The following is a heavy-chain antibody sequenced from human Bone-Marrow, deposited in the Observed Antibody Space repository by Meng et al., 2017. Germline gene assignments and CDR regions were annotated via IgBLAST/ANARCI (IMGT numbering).Heavy chain of an antibody. Sequence: QVQRQQCGAGLLKPSETLSLTCAVYGGSFSGYYWSWIRQPPGKGLEWIGEINHSGSTNYNPSLKSRVTISVDTSKNQFSLKLSSVTAADTAVYYCARGRGTMPYWYFDLWGRGTLVTVFS. CDR2: INHSGST. CDR1: GGSFSGYY. V-gene: IGHV4-34*01. CDR3: ARGRGTMPYWYFDL. J-gene: IGHJ2*01. D-gene: IGHD2-2*01.